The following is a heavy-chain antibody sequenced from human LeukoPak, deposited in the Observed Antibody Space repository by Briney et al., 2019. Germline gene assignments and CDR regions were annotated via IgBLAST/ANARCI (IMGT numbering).Heavy chain of an antibody. CDR3: ARGPETTGFYYYMDV. J-gene: IGHJ6*03. V-gene: IGHV3-48*01. D-gene: IGHD4-17*01. Sequence: GGSLRLSCAASGFTFSLYSMNWVRQAPGQGLEGVSYISSSSTTIYYADSVKGRFTISRDNSKNTMYVEMNSLRAEDTAVYYCARGPETTGFYYYMDVWGKGTTVTVSS. CDR2: ISSSSTTI. CDR1: GFTFSLYS.